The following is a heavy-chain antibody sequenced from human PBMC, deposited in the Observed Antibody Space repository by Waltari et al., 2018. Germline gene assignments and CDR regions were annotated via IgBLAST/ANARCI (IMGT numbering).Heavy chain of an antibody. CDR2: INPNSGGT. CDR1: GYTFTGYY. D-gene: IGHD3-9*01. J-gene: IGHJ4*02. CDR3: AREVRDFDWLLGIDY. Sequence: QVQLVQSGAEVKKPGAAVKVSCKASGYTFTGYYMHWVRQAPGQGREWMGWINPNSGGTNYAQKFQGRVTMTRDTSISTAYMELSRLRSDDTAVYYCAREVRDFDWLLGIDYWGQGTLVTVSS. V-gene: IGHV1-2*02.